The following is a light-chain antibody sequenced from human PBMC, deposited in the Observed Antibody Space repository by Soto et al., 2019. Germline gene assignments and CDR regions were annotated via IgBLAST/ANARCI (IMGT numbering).Light chain of an antibody. CDR2: SYD. CDR1: SSNLGDNT. J-gene: IGLJ1*01. CDR3: AAWDATLDGYV. Sequence: QSALTQPPSASATPGQRVTISCSTSSSNLGDNTVNWYQHVPGTAPKLLIYSYDQRPSGVPDRFSGSRSGTSASLAISGLQSEDEADYYCAAWDATLDGYVFGTGTKVTVL. V-gene: IGLV1-44*01.